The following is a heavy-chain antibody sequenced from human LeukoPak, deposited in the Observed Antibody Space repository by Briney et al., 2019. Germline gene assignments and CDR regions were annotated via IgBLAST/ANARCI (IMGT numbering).Heavy chain of an antibody. D-gene: IGHD3-10*01. J-gene: IGHJ5*02. Sequence: GGSLRLSCAASGFTFSSYSMNWVRQAPGKGLEWVSYISSSSTIYYADSVKGRFTISRDNAKNSLYLQMNSLRAEDTAVYYCARHGWDYPSGTYYTFDPWGQGTLVTVSS. CDR1: GFTFSSYS. CDR2: ISSSSTI. V-gene: IGHV3-48*01. CDR3: ARHGWDYPSGTYYTFDP.